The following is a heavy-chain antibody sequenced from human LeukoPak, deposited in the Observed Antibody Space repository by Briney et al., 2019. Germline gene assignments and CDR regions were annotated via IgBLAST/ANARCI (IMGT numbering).Heavy chain of an antibody. V-gene: IGHV1-69*01. J-gene: IGHJ4*02. CDR1: GGTFSGYA. CDR3: AISGGGDFWSGYYPFDY. Sequence: ASVKVSCKASGGTFSGYAISWVRQAPGQGLEWMGGIIPIFGTANYAQKFQGRVTITADESTSTAYMELSSLRSEDTAVYYCAISGGGDFWSGYYPFDYWGQGTLVTVSS. CDR2: IIPIFGTA. D-gene: IGHD3-3*01.